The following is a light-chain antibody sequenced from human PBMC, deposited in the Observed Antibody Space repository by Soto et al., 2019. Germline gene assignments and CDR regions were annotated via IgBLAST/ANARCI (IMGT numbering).Light chain of an antibody. CDR1: QDISNW. CDR2: KAS. J-gene: IGKJ4*01. CDR3: QQAKSFTLT. Sequence: DIQMTQAPSTLSVSVGDRVTITCRASQDISNWLDWYQKKKGKAPNPLIYKASTLDSGVPSRLSGSGYGTELTITISSLETEDFASYYCQQAKSFTLTFGGGTKVDIK. V-gene: IGKV1-5*03.